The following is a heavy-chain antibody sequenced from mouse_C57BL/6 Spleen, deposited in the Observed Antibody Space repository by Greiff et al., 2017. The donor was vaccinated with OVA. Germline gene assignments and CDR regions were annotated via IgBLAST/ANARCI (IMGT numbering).Heavy chain of an antibody. D-gene: IGHD1-1*01. Sequence: QVQLQQPGAELVKPGASVKMSCKASGYTFTSYWITWVKQRPGQGLEWIGDIYPGSGSTNYNEKFKSKATLTVDTSSSTAYMQLSSLTSEDAAVYYCANCNGSDDVDYWGQGTTLTVSS. CDR1: GYTFTSYW. V-gene: IGHV1-55*01. J-gene: IGHJ2*01. CDR2: IYPGSGST. CDR3: ANCNGSDDVDY.